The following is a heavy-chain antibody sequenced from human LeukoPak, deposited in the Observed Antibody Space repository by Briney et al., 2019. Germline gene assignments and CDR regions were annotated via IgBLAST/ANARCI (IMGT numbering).Heavy chain of an antibody. J-gene: IGHJ4*02. CDR3: ARAPGGSKPLDY. D-gene: IGHD3-10*01. V-gene: IGHV4-4*07. CDR1: GGSISSYY. CDR2: IYTSGST. Sequence: TXXVSGGSISSYYWSWIRQPAGKGLEWIGRIYTSGSTNYNPSLKSRVTISVDTSKNQFSLKLSSVTAADTAVYYCARAPGGSKPLDYWGQGTLVTVSS.